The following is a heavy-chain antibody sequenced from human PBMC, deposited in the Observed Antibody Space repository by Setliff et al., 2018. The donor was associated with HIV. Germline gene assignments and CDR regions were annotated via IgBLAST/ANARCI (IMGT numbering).Heavy chain of an antibody. Sequence: SETLSLTCAVYSGSFSGYYWSWLRQPPGKGLEWIGEINHSGSTNYNPFFKSRVTISGDTSKNQFSLKLSSVTAADTAVYYCARGESGYSSSWYPLPFDYWGQGTLVTVSS. D-gene: IGHD6-13*01. CDR1: SGSFSGYY. J-gene: IGHJ4*02. CDR3: ARGESGYSSSWYPLPFDY. V-gene: IGHV4-34*01. CDR2: INHSGST.